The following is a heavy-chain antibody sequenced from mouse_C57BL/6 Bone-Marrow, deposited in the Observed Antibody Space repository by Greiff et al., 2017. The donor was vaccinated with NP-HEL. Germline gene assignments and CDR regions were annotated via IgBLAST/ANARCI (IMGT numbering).Heavy chain of an antibody. J-gene: IGHJ2*01. CDR1: GYTFTEYT. V-gene: IGHV1-62-2*01. Sequence: VQLVESGAELVKPGASVKLSCKASGYTFTEYTIHWVKQRSGQGLEWIGWFYPGSGSIKYNEKFKDKATLTADKSSSTVYMELSRLTSEDSAVYFCARHEAEANWDVYFDYWGQGTTLTVSS. CDR3: ARHEAEANWDVYFDY. CDR2: FYPGSGSI. D-gene: IGHD4-1*01.